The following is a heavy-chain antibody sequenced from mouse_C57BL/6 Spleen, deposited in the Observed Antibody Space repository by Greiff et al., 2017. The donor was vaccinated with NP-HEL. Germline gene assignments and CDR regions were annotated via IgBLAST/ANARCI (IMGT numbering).Heavy chain of an antibody. V-gene: IGHV1-18*01. Sequence: VQLQQSGPELVKPGASVKIPCKASGYTFTDYNMDWVKQSHGKSLEWIGDINPNNGGTIYNQKFKGKATLTVDKSSSTAYMELRSLTSEDTAVYYCARRIYYDYDFWFAYWGQGTLVTVSA. D-gene: IGHD2-4*01. CDR3: ARRIYYDYDFWFAY. CDR2: INPNNGGT. J-gene: IGHJ3*01. CDR1: GYTFTDYN.